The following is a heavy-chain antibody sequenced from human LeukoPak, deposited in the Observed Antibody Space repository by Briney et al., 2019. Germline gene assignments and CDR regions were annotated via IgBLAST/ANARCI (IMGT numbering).Heavy chain of an antibody. CDR3: AAFYDSSGYAIDPYYYYYMDV. Sequence: SETLSLTCAVSGYSISSGYYWGWIRQPPGKGLEWIGIIYHSGSTYYNPSLKSRVTMSVDTPKNQFSLKLSSVTAADTAVYYCAAFYDSSGYAIDPYYYYYMDVWGKGTTVTVSS. V-gene: IGHV4-38-2*01. CDR2: IYHSGST. D-gene: IGHD3-22*01. J-gene: IGHJ6*03. CDR1: GYSISSGYY.